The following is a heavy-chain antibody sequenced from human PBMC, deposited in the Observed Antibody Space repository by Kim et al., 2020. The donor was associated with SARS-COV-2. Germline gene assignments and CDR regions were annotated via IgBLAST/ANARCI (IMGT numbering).Heavy chain of an antibody. D-gene: IGHD6-19*01. Sequence: SETLSLTCAVYGGSFSGYYWSWIRQPPGKGLEWIGEINHSGSTNYNLSLKSRVTISVDTSKNQFSLKLSSVTAADTAVYYCARASAQWLAAEYFQHWGQG. V-gene: IGHV4-34*01. J-gene: IGHJ1*01. CDR1: GGSFSGYY. CDR2: INHSGST. CDR3: ARASAQWLAAEYFQH.